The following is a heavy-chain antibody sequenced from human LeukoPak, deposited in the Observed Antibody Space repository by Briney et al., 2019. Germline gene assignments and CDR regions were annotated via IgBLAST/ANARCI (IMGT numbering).Heavy chain of an antibody. CDR3: ARQGGGYGSGSYGLGYYYYGMDV. CDR2: IYYSGST. CDR1: GGSISSSSYY. D-gene: IGHD3-10*01. Sequence: SETLSLTCTVSGGSISSSSYYWGWIRQPPGKGLEWIGSIYYSGSTYYNPSLKSRVTISVDTSKNQFSLKLSSVTAADTAVYYCARQGGGYGSGSYGLGYYYYGMDVWGQGTTVTVSS. V-gene: IGHV4-39*01. J-gene: IGHJ6*02.